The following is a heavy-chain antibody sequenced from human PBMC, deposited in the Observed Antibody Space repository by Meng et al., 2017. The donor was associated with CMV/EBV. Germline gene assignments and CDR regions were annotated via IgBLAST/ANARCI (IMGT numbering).Heavy chain of an antibody. Sequence: SVKVSCKASGGTFSSYAISWVRQAPGQGLEWMGGIIPILGIANYAQKFQGRVTITADKSTSTAYMELSSLRSEDTAVYYCARASRQLELEGNNWFDPWGQGTLVTV. J-gene: IGHJ5*02. CDR3: ARASRQLELEGNNWFDP. D-gene: IGHD1-7*01. CDR2: IIPILGIA. CDR1: GGTFSSYA. V-gene: IGHV1-69*10.